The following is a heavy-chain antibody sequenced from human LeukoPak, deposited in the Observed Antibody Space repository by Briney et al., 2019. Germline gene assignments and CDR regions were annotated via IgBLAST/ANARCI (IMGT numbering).Heavy chain of an antibody. Sequence: GGSLRLSCAASGFTFSSYDIHWVRQAPGKGLEWVAFIRYDGSNKYYADSVRGRFTISRDNSKNTLYLHMNSLRAEDTAVYYCASGGTYYDILTGYYYPQNFDYWGQGTLVTVSS. D-gene: IGHD3-9*01. CDR2: IRYDGSNK. V-gene: IGHV3-30*02. J-gene: IGHJ4*02. CDR3: ASGGTYYDILTGYYYPQNFDY. CDR1: GFTFSSYD.